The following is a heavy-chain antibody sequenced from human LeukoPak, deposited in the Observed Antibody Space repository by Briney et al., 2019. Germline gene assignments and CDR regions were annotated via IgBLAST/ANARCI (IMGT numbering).Heavy chain of an antibody. Sequence: SETLSLTCAVYGGSFSGYYWSWIRQPPGKGLEWIGEINHSGSTNYNPSLKSRVTISVDTSKNQFSLKLSSVTAADTAVYYCARGGGGYYDFWSGTIYFDYWGQGALVTVSS. J-gene: IGHJ4*02. CDR2: INHSGST. CDR1: GGSFSGYY. V-gene: IGHV4-34*01. CDR3: ARGGGGYYDFWSGTIYFDY. D-gene: IGHD3-3*01.